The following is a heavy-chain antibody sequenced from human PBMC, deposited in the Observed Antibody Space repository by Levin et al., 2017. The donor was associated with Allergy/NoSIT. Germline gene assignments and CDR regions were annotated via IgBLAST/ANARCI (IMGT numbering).Heavy chain of an antibody. CDR1: GFIFDDYT. Sequence: GESLKISCETSGFIFDDYTMHWVRQAPGRSLEWVSLISWDGSSSYYGDSVRGRFTISRDNSRNSLLLQMTSLRTEDTALYYCVRDLHNYGFDQWGQGTLVTVSS. D-gene: IGHD3-16*01. CDR3: VRDLHNYGFDQ. J-gene: IGHJ4*02. V-gene: IGHV3-43*01. CDR2: ISWDGSSS.